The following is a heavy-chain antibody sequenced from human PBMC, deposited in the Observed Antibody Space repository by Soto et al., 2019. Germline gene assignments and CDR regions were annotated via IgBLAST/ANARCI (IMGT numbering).Heavy chain of an antibody. CDR2: ISYDGSNK. D-gene: IGHD6-19*01. CDR1: GFTFSSYG. V-gene: IGHV3-30*18. CDR3: AKDPGGQAVALDY. J-gene: IGHJ4*02. Sequence: QVQLVESGGGVVQPGRSLRLSCAASGFTFSSYGMHWVRQAPGKGLEWVAVISYDGSNKYYADSVKGRFTISRDNSKNTLYLQMNSPRAEDTAVYYCAKDPGGQAVALDYWGQGTLVTVSS.